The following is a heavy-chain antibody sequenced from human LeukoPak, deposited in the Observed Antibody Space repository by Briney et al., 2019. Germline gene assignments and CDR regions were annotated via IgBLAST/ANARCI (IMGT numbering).Heavy chain of an antibody. CDR1: GFTFNNYW. Sequence: GGSLRLSCAASGFTFNNYWMLWVRQAPGKGLVWVSRINLDGSRSDYADSVKGRFTISRDNAKNALYMQMNSLRVEDTAEYYRVRVGQWPLKFDYWGQGTLVTVSS. J-gene: IGHJ4*02. CDR2: INLDGSRS. V-gene: IGHV3-74*01. D-gene: IGHD6-19*01. CDR3: VRVGQWPLKFDY.